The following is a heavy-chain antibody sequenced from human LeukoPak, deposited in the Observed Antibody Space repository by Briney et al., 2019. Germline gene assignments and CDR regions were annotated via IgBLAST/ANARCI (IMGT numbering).Heavy chain of an antibody. CDR2: IIPILGIA. CDR1: GGTFSSYT. CDR3: ASPRALYCSSTSCQTANGAFDI. Sequence: ASVKVSCKASGGTFSSYTISWVRQAPGQGLEWMRRIIPILGIANYAQKFQGRVTITADKSTSTAYMELSSLRSEDTAVYYCASPRALYCSSTSCQTANGAFDIWGQGTMVTVSS. V-gene: IGHV1-69*02. D-gene: IGHD2-2*01. J-gene: IGHJ3*02.